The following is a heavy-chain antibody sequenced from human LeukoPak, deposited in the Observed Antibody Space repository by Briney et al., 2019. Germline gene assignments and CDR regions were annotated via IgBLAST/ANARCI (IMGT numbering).Heavy chain of an antibody. V-gene: IGHV4-39*01. CDR1: GGSISSSSYY. J-gene: IGHJ4*02. Sequence: SETLSLTCTVSGGSISSSSYYWGWIRQPPGKGLEWIGSIYYSGSTYYNPSLKSRVTISVDTSKNQFSLKLSSVTAADTAVYYCARQALGYGVYDSSPRSGYWGQGTLVTVSS. CDR3: ARQALGYGVYDSSPRSGY. CDR2: IYYSGST. D-gene: IGHD3-22*01.